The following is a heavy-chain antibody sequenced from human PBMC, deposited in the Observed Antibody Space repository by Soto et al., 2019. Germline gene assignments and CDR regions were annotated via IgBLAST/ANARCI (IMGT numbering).Heavy chain of an antibody. V-gene: IGHV4-59*01. CDR3: ARYGSHYYYYRMDV. CDR2: IYSTGIT. Sequence: QVQLQESGPGLVKPSETLSLTCTVSGGSPISSYWTWIRQPPGKGLEWIGHIYSTGITDYNPSLKSRSTISIDTSKNQFSLKLSSVTAADTAVYYCARYGSHYYYYRMDVWGQGTTVTVSS. D-gene: IGHD3-10*01. J-gene: IGHJ6*02. CDR1: GGSPISSY.